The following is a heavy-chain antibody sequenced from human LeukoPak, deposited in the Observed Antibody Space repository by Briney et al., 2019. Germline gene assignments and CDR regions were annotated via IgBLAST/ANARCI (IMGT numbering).Heavy chain of an antibody. J-gene: IGHJ5*02. CDR3: ARAPFGVYNWFDP. CDR2: IIPIFGTA. V-gene: IGHV1-69*05. CDR1: GGTFTSYA. D-gene: IGHD3-10*01. Sequence: SVKVSCKASGGTFTSYAISWVRQAPGQGLEWMGGIIPIFGTANYAQKFQGRVTITTDESTSTAYMELSSLRSEDTAVYYCARAPFGVYNWFDPWGQGTLVTVSS.